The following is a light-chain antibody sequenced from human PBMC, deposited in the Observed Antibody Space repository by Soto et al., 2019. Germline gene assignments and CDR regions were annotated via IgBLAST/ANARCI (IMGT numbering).Light chain of an antibody. CDR3: QQRSNWPLT. CDR2: DAS. V-gene: IGKV3-11*01. Sequence: EIVLTQSPATLSLSPVERATLSCMASQSVSSYLGWYQQKPGQAPRLLIYDASNRATCVPARFSGSGSGTDFTLTISSLEPEDFAVYYCQQRSNWPLTFGGGTKVDI. CDR1: QSVSSY. J-gene: IGKJ4*01.